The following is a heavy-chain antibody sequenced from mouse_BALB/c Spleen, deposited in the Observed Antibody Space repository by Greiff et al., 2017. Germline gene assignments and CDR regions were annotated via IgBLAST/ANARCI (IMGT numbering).Heavy chain of an antibody. CDR2: IAPGSGST. J-gene: IGHJ4*01. V-gene: IGHV1S41*01. D-gene: IGHD3-3*01. Sequence: DLVKPGASVKLSCKASGYTFTSYWINWIKQRPGQGLEWIGRIAPGSGSTYYNEMFKGKATLTVDTSSSTAYIQLSSLSSEDSAVYFCARFQALGAMDYWGQGTSVTVSS. CDR3: ARFQALGAMDY. CDR1: GYTFTSYW.